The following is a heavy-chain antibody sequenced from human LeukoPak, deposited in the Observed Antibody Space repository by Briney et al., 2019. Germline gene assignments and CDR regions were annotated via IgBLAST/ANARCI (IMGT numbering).Heavy chain of an antibody. J-gene: IGHJ4*02. CDR2: IYYSGSP. V-gene: IGHV4-39*01. D-gene: IGHD5-18*01. CDR3: ARAEDTAIDY. Sequence: SETLSLTCTVSGGSISNNNYYWAWIRQPPGKGLECIGSIYYSGSPYYNPSLKSRVTISVDTSKNQFSLRLSSVTAADTAVYYCARAEDTAIDYWGQGTLVTVSS. CDR1: GGSISNNNYY.